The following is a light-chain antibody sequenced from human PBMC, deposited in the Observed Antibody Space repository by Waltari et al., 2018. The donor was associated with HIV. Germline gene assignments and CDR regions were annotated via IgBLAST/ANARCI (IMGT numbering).Light chain of an antibody. CDR2: EDS. CDR1: AQTKQY. CDR3: YSTDTSGHHRV. J-gene: IGLJ2*01. V-gene: IGLV3-10*01. Sequence: SYELTQPPSVSVSPGQTDRITCTGDAQTKQYAYGYQPKSGQAPVLVIDEDSTRPSWLPEIFSGSSSGTVATLTISGAQVEDESDYYCYSTDTSGHHRVFGGGTKLTVL.